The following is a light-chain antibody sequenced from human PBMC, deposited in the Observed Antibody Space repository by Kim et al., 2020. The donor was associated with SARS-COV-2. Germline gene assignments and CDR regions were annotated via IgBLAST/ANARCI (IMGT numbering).Light chain of an antibody. CDR2: SAS. Sequence: DIQMSQSPSSLSASVGDTVSLTCRASQSISRSLNWYRQKPGKAPEVLIYSASTLERGVSSRFSGSGSGTDFTLTINSLQPEDFATYYCQQTDALRWTFGQGTKVDI. CDR3: QQTDALRWT. V-gene: IGKV1-39*01. CDR1: QSISRS. J-gene: IGKJ1*01.